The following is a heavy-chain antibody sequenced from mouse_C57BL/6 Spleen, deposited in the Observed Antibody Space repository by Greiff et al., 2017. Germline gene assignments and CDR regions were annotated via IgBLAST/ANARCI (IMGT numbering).Heavy chain of an antibody. CDR2: IDPSDSET. CDR3: ARSYYYGSSYDYFDY. CDR1: GYTFTSYW. V-gene: IGHV1-52*01. D-gene: IGHD1-1*01. J-gene: IGHJ2*01. Sequence: QVQLQQPGAELVRPGSSVKLSCKASGYTFTSYWMHWVKQRPIQGLEWIGNIDPSDSETHYNQKFKDKATLTVDKSSSTAYMQLSILTSEDSAVYYCARSYYYGSSYDYFDYWGQGTTLTVSS.